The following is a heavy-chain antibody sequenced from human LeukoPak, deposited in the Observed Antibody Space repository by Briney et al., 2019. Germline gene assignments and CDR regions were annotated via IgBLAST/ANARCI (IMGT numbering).Heavy chain of an antibody. Sequence: PGGSLRLSCSASGFSFSSYTMTWVRQAPGKGPEWVSIISGGGDTTFYTDSVKGRFTISRDNSKNTLYLQMNSLRVEDTAVYYCAISSGSYDYWGQGTLVTVSS. J-gene: IGHJ4*02. CDR1: GFSFSSYT. D-gene: IGHD1-26*01. CDR2: ISGGGDTT. CDR3: AISSGSYDY. V-gene: IGHV3-23*01.